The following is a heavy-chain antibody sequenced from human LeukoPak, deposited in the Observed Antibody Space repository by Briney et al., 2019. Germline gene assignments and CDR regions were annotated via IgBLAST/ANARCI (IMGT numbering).Heavy chain of an antibody. J-gene: IGHJ4*02. CDR2: ISGSGGST. V-gene: IGHV3-23*01. D-gene: IGHD3-16*01. Sequence: GGSLRLSCAASGFTFSSYEMNWVRQAPGKGLEWVSAISGSGGSTYYADSVKGRFTISRDNSKNTLYLQMNSLRAEDTAVYYCAKDLQGGVAYTDYWGQGTLVTVSS. CDR1: GFTFSSYE. CDR3: AKDLQGGVAYTDY.